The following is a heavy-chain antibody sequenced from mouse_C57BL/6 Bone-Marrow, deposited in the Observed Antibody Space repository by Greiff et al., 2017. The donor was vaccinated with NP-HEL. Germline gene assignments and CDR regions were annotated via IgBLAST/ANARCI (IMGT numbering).Heavy chain of an antibody. Sequence: EVQLQQSGTVLARPGASVEMSCKTSGYTFTSYWMHWVKQRPGQGLEWIGAIYTGNSDTSYNQKFKGKAKLTAVTSASTAYMELSSLTNEDSAVYYCTRKDYYGNYAMDYWGQGTSVTVSS. V-gene: IGHV1-5*01. J-gene: IGHJ4*01. CDR1: GYTFTSYW. CDR3: TRKDYYGNYAMDY. D-gene: IGHD2-1*01. CDR2: IYTGNSDT.